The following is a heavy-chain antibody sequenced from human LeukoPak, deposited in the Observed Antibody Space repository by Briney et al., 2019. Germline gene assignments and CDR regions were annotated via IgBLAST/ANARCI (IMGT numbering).Heavy chain of an antibody. CDR2: IYYSGNT. CDR1: GGSISIGNDY. J-gene: IGHJ4*01. D-gene: IGHD5-18*01. Sequence: SQTLSLTCTVSGGSISIGNDYWSWIRQHPGKGLEWIGYIYYSGNTYYNPSLKSRVTISVDTSKNQFSLKLSSVTAADTAVYYCARALVDTAAIPFDYWGQGTLVTVST. CDR3: ARALVDTAAIPFDY. V-gene: IGHV4-31*03.